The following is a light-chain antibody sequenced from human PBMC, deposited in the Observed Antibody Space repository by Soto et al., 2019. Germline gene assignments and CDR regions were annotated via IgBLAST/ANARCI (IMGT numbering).Light chain of an antibody. Sequence: QSVLTQPASVSGSPGQSITISCTGTSSDVGGYNYVSWYPPHPGKAPKLMIYEVSNRPSGVSNRFSGSKSGNTASLTISGLQAEDEADYYCSSYTSSSTHWVFGGGTKLTVL. V-gene: IGLV2-14*01. J-gene: IGLJ3*02. CDR2: EVS. CDR1: SSDVGGYNY. CDR3: SSYTSSSTHWV.